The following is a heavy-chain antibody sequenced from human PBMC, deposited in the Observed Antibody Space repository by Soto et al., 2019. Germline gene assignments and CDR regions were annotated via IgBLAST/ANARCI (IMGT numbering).Heavy chain of an antibody. CDR3: ARDPDSSGYYYFDY. CDR1: GFTFSSYA. CDR2: ISSYGGST. Sequence: EVQLVESGGGLFQPGGSLRLSCSASGFTFSSYAMHWVRQAPGKGLEYVSAISSYGGSTYYANSVKGRFTISRDNSKISLYLQMGSLIAEDMAVYYCARDPDSSGYYYFDYWGQGTMVT. J-gene: IGHJ4*02. V-gene: IGHV3-64*01. D-gene: IGHD3-22*01.